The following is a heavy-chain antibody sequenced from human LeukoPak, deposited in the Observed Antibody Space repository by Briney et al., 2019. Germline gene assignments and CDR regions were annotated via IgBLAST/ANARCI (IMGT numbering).Heavy chain of an antibody. CDR2: ISSSGSTI. J-gene: IGHJ6*03. CDR1: GFTFSDYY. V-gene: IGHV3-11*04. Sequence: PGGSLRLSCAASGFTFSDYYMTWFRQAPGKGLEWVSYISSSGSTIYYADSVKGRFTISRDNAKNSLYLQMNSLRAEDTAVYYCARRKDVVVVPGTMGYYLDVWGKGTTVTVSS. D-gene: IGHD2-2*01. CDR3: ARRKDVVVVPGTMGYYLDV.